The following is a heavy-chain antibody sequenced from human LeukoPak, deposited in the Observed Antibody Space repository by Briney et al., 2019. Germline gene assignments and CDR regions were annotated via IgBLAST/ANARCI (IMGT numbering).Heavy chain of an antibody. V-gene: IGHV3-53*01. D-gene: IGHD4/OR15-4a*01. CDR2: IYSDNT. J-gene: IGHJ4*02. Sequence: GGSLRLSCTVSGFTVSSNSMSWVRQAPGEGLEWVSFIYSDNTHYSDSVKGRITISRDNSKNTLYLQMNSLRAEDTAVYYCARRAGAYSHPYDYWGQGTLVTVSS. CDR1: GFTVSSNS. CDR3: ARRAGAYSHPYDY.